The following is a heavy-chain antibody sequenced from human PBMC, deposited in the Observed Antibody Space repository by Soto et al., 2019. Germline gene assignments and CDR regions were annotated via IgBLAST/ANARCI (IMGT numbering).Heavy chain of an antibody. CDR3: AKDLSRVLVTVEGQTAAHYLDV. J-gene: IGHJ6*01. CDR1: GLKFDDYA. V-gene: IGHV3-9*01. CDR2: ISWNSNRI. D-gene: IGHD2-21*02. Sequence: EVQLVESGGGLVQPGRSLRLSCAASGLKFDDYAMHWVRQRPGKGLEWVSGISWNSNRISYAVSGVERNTVSRDNAKDAVYLEMMSVRGEDTALYCCAKDLSRVLVTVEGQTAAHYLDVWGRGATVTV.